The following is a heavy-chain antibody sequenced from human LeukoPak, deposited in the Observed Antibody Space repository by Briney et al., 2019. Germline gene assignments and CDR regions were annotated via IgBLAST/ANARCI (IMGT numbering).Heavy chain of an antibody. V-gene: IGHV3-30*18. Sequence: PGRSPRPYFVASGFTFSSYGMHWVRQAPGKGLEWVAVISNDGSNKYYADSVKGGFTISRDNSKDTLYLQMNSLRAEDTAVYYCAKGRGAFDIWGQGTMVTVSS. CDR2: ISNDGSNK. D-gene: IGHD3-10*01. J-gene: IGHJ3*02. CDR3: AKGRGAFDI. CDR1: GFTFSSYG.